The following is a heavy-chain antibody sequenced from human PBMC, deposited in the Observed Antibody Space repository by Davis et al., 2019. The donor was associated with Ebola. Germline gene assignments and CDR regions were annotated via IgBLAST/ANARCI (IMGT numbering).Heavy chain of an antibody. Sequence: AASVKVSCKASGYTFTSYGISWVRQAPGQGLEWMGWISAYNGNTNYAQKLQGRVTMTTDTSTSTAYMELSSLRSEDTAVYYCARDRTAMVGRDGMDVWGQGTTVTVSS. J-gene: IGHJ6*02. D-gene: IGHD5-18*01. CDR1: GYTFTSYG. V-gene: IGHV1-18*01. CDR2: ISAYNGNT. CDR3: ARDRTAMVGRDGMDV.